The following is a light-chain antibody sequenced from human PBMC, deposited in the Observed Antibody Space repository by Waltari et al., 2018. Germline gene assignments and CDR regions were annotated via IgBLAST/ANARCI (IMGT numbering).Light chain of an antibody. Sequence: SCRARQSVANYLAWYQQKPGQAPRLLIYDVSNRATDIPARFSGSGFATDFTLTISDLKPEDIAFYYCQQRNKWPVTFGGGTKVEIK. J-gene: IGKJ4*01. CDR2: DVS. CDR3: QQRNKWPVT. V-gene: IGKV3-11*01. CDR1: QSVANY.